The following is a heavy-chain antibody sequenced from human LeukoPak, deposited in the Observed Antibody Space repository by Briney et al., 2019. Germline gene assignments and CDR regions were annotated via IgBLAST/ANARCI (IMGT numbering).Heavy chain of an antibody. CDR3: AKGSGSSI. D-gene: IGHD1-26*01. Sequence: PGGSLRLSCAASGIAFSDYSLNWVRQAPGKGLEWVSSINGNSHYIYCADSVKGRFTTSRDNSKNTLYLQMNSLKAEDTAVYYCAKGSGSSIWGQGTLVTVSS. J-gene: IGHJ4*02. CDR2: INGNSHYI. V-gene: IGHV3-21*04. CDR1: GIAFSDYS.